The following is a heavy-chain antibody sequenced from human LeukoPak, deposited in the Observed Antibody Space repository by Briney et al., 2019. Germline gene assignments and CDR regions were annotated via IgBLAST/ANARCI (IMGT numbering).Heavy chain of an antibody. D-gene: IGHD3-22*01. V-gene: IGHV3-7*01. CDR1: GFTFSSYW. CDR2: IKQDGSER. Sequence: GGSLRLSCAASGFTFSSYWMSWVRQAPGKGLEWAANIKQDGSERYYVDSVKGRFTISRDNAKNSLYLQMNSLRAEDTAVYYCARDRALYDSRGYYYTEDDYWGQGTLVTVSS. J-gene: IGHJ4*02. CDR3: ARDRALYDSRGYYYTEDDY.